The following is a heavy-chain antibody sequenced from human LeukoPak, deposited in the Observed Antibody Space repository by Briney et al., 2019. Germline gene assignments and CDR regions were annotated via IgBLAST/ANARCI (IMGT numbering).Heavy chain of an antibody. CDR1: GFTFSNHA. CDR2: IGDTT. J-gene: IGHJ5*02. Sequence: GGSLRLSCAASGFTFSNHAMSWVRQAPGKGLEWVSTIGDTTYYADSVKGRFTISRDNSKNTLYLQMNSLRAEDTAVYYCARDFNPYYYGSGTNWFDPWGQGTLVTVSS. CDR3: ARDFNPYYYGSGTNWFDP. V-gene: IGHV3-23*01. D-gene: IGHD3-10*01.